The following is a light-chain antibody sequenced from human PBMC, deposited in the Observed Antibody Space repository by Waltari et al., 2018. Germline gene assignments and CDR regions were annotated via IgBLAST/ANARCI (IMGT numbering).Light chain of an antibody. CDR1: SLRRYY. V-gene: IGLV3-19*01. CDR3: HSRETFSTRL. Sequence: SSDLTQDPSLSVALGQTVRITCQVDSLRRYYASWYQQRPGQAPILVLYGPDNRPSGIPDRFSGSTSGNTASLTITGAQAEDEADYYCHSRETFSTRLFGGGTRLTV. J-gene: IGLJ2*01. CDR2: GPD.